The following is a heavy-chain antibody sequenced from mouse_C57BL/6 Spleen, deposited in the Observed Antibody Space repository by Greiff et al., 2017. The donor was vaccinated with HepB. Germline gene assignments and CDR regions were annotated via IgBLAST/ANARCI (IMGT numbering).Heavy chain of an antibody. J-gene: IGHJ3*01. D-gene: IGHD2-4*01. V-gene: IGHV1-22*01. CDR2: INPNNGGT. CDR1: GYTFTDYN. CDR3: ANFYDYATWFAY. Sequence: VQLQQSGPELVKPGASVKMSCKASGYTFTDYNMHWVKQSHGKSLEWIGYINPNNGGTSYNQKFKGKATLTVNKSSSTAYMELRSLTSEDSAVYYCANFYDYATWFAYWGQGTLVTVSA.